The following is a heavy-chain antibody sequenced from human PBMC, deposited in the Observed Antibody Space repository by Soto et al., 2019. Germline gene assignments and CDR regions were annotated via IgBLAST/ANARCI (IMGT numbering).Heavy chain of an antibody. J-gene: IGHJ4*02. Sequence: SETLSLTCTVSGGSISSSSYYWGWIRQPPGKGLEWIGSIYYSGSTYYNPSLKSRVTISVDTSKNQFSLKLSSVTAADTAVYYCARQSEIKLNFDYWGQGTLVTVSS. V-gene: IGHV4-39*01. CDR1: GGSISSSSYY. D-gene: IGHD5-18*01. CDR2: IYYSGST. CDR3: ARQSEIKLNFDY.